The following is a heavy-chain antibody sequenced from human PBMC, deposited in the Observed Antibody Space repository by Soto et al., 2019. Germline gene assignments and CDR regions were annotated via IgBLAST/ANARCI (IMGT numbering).Heavy chain of an antibody. J-gene: IGHJ5*02. CDR1: GYTFTSHW. Sequence: GESLKISCKGSGYTFTSHWIGWVRQMPGKGLEWMGIIYPGDSDTRYSPSFQGQVIISADKSITTAYLQWSSLKASDTAMYYCVRLGLVQATSLSNAWFDPWGQGTLVTVSS. D-gene: IGHD1-26*01. CDR2: IYPGDSDT. CDR3: VRLGLVQATSLSNAWFDP. V-gene: IGHV5-51*01.